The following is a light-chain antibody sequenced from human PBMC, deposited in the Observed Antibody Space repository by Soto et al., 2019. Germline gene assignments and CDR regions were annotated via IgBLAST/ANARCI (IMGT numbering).Light chain of an antibody. CDR2: EVS. CDR1: SNDVGAYNR. CDR3: LSYTTSSSYV. J-gene: IGLJ1*01. Sequence: QSALTQPASVSGSPGQSITISCTGTSNDVGAYNRVSWYQQHSGKAPKLMIYEVSNRPSGVSNRFSGSKSGNTASLTISRLQPEDEADYYCLSYTTSSSYVFGTGTQLTVL. V-gene: IGLV2-14*01.